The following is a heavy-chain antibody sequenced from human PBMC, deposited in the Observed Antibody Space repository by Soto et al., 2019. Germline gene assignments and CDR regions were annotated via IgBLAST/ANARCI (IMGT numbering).Heavy chain of an antibody. V-gene: IGHV3-23*01. CDR2: IGSGETT. CDR3: AKDDAAAPN. Sequence: EVQLLEAGGGLVQPGGSLRLSCTASRFTFSVFGMTWFRQAPGKGLEWVSSIGSGETTYYADSVKGRFTISRDNSKNTLYLQMNSLRAEDTALYFCAKDDAAAPNWGEGTLVTVSS. D-gene: IGHD2-2*01. CDR1: RFTFSVFG. J-gene: IGHJ4*02.